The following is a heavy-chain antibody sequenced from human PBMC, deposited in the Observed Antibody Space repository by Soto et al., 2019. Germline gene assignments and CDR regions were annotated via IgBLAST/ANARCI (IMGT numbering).Heavy chain of an antibody. CDR2: INPSGGST. Sequence: ASVNVSCKPSGYTFTSYYMHWVRQAPGQGLECMGIINPSGGSTSYAQKFQGRVTMTRDTSTSTVYMELSSLRSEDTAVYYCARDAKKYYYGSGRANYYYGMDVWGQGTTVTVSS. J-gene: IGHJ6*02. V-gene: IGHV1-46*01. CDR1: GYTFTSYY. CDR3: ARDAKKYYYGSGRANYYYGMDV. D-gene: IGHD3-10*01.